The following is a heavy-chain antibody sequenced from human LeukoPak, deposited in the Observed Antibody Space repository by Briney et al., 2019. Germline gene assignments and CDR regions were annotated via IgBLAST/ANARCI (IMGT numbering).Heavy chain of an antibody. D-gene: IGHD1-26*01. CDR1: GFTFSSFA. Sequence: GGSLRLSCAASGFTFSSFAMSWVRQAPGKGLEWVSAISGSGGSTYYADSVKGRFTISRDNSKNKLFLQMNSLRAEDTAVYYCAKEELGESSDYFDYWGQGTLVTVSS. CDR2: ISGSGGST. V-gene: IGHV3-23*01. CDR3: AKEELGESSDYFDY. J-gene: IGHJ4*02.